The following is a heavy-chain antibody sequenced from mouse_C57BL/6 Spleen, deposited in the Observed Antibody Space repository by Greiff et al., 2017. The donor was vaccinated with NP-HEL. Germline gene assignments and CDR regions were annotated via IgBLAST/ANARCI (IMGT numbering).Heavy chain of an antibody. V-gene: IGHV5-4*01. J-gene: IGHJ2*01. CDR3: ARDGNSLDY. CDR2: ISDGGSYT. CDR1: GFTFSSYA. D-gene: IGHD1-1*02. Sequence: EVKLMESGGGLVKPGGSLKLSCAASGFTFSSYAMSWVRQTPEKRLEWVATISDGGSYTYYPDNVKGRFTISRANAKNNLYLQMSQLKSEDTAMYYCARDGNSLDYWGQGTTLTVSS.